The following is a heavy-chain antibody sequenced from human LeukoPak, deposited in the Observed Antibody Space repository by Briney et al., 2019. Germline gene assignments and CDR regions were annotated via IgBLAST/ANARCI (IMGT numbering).Heavy chain of an antibody. CDR3: ARTLGQPNPQASFYYYYYGMDV. CDR2: INPSGGST. V-gene: IGHV1-46*01. Sequence: ASVKVSCKASGYTFTSYYMHWVRQAPGQGLEWMGIINPSGGSTSYAQKFQGRVTMTRNTSISTAYMELSSLRSEDTAVYYCARTLGQPNPQASFYYYYYGMDVWGQGTTVTVSS. CDR1: GYTFTSYY. D-gene: IGHD1-14*01. J-gene: IGHJ6*02.